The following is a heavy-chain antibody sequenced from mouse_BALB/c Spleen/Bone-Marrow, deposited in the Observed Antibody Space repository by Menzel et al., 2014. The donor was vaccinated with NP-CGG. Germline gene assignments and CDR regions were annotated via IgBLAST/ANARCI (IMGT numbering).Heavy chain of an antibody. V-gene: IGHV1S41*01. Sequence: DLVKPGASVKLSCKASGYTFTSYWINWIKQRPGQGLEWIGRIAPGSGSTYYNEMFKGKATLTVDTSSSTAYIQLSSLSSEDSAVYFCARRYFDVWGAGTTVTGSS. CDR2: IAPGSGST. CDR3: ARRYFDV. J-gene: IGHJ1*01. CDR1: GYTFTSYW.